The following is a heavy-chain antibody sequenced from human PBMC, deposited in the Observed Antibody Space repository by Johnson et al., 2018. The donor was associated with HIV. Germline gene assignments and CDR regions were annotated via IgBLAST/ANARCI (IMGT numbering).Heavy chain of an antibody. Sequence: QVQLVESGGGVVQPGRSLRLSCAASGFTFSSYAMHWVRQAPGKGLEWVAVISYDGSNKYYADSVKGRFTISRDNSKNTLYLQMNSLRAEDTAVYYCARACTGGVCLNDAFDIWGQGTMVTVSS. V-gene: IGHV3-30*04. D-gene: IGHD2-8*02. CDR1: GFTFSSYA. CDR3: ARACTGGVCLNDAFDI. CDR2: ISYDGSNK. J-gene: IGHJ3*02.